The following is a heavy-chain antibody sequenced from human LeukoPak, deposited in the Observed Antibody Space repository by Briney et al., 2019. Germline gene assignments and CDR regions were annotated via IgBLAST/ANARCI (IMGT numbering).Heavy chain of an antibody. CDR3: ARGRSGSYYKNYYYMDV. J-gene: IGHJ6*03. Sequence: PGGSLRLSCAASGFTFSSYEMNWVRQAPGKGLEWVSYISSSGSTIYYADSVKGRFTISRDNAKNSLYLQMNSLRAEDTAVYYCARGRSGSYYKNYYYMDVWGKGTTVTISS. V-gene: IGHV3-48*03. D-gene: IGHD3-10*01. CDR1: GFTFSSYE. CDR2: ISSSGSTI.